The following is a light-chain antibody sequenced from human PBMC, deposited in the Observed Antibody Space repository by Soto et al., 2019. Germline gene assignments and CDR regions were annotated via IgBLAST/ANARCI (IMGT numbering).Light chain of an antibody. CDR3: QKYLSALWT. CDR2: AAS. V-gene: IGKV1-27*01. J-gene: IGKJ1*01. Sequence: DIQMTQSPSSLSASIGDRVTITCRASQGISNYLAWYQQKPGKVPKLLIYAASTLQSGVPSRFSGSGSGTDVTLTISSLQPEYVATYYCQKYLSALWTFGQGTKVEIK. CDR1: QGISNY.